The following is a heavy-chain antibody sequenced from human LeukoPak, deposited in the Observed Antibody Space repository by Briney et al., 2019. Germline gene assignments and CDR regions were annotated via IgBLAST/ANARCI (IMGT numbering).Heavy chain of an antibody. Sequence: SETLSLTCTVSGGSVSSYYWSWIRQPAGKGLEWIGRIYTSGSTNYNPSLKSRVTMSVDTSKNQFSLKLSSVTAADTAVYYCARDYSGSDPLHDAFDIWGQGTMVTVSS. CDR2: IYTSGST. J-gene: IGHJ3*02. V-gene: IGHV4-4*07. D-gene: IGHD1-26*01. CDR1: GGSVSSYY. CDR3: ARDYSGSDPLHDAFDI.